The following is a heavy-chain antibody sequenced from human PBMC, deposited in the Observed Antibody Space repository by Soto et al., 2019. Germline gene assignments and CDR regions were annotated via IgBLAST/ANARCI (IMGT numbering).Heavy chain of an antibody. Sequence: ASVKVSCKASGYTFTSYGISWVRQAPGQGLEWMGWISAYNGNTNYAQKLQGRVTMTTDTSTSTAYMELRSLRSDDTAVYYCASEIGPSDSYYLCGMECWGQGTTVT. CDR2: ISAYNGNT. V-gene: IGHV1-18*01. CDR1: GYTFTSYG. D-gene: IGHD3-3*01. J-gene: IGHJ6*01. CDR3: ASEIGPSDSYYLCGMEC.